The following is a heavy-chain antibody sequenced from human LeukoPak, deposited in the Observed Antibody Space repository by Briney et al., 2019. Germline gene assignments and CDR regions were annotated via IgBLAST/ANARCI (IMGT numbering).Heavy chain of an antibody. CDR3: AKPVSRGYSYDNFDY. V-gene: IGHV3-23*01. CDR2: ISGSGGST. D-gene: IGHD5-18*01. CDR1: RFTFSSYA. J-gene: IGHJ4*02. Sequence: TGGSLRLSCAASRFTFSSYAMSWVRQAPGKGLEWVSVISGSGGSTYYADSVKGRFTISRDNSKNTLYLQMNSLRAEDTAVYYCAKPVSRGYSYDNFDYWGQGTLVTVSS.